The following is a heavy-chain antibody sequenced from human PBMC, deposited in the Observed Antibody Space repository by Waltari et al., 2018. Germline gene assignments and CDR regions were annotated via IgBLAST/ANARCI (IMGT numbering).Heavy chain of an antibody. CDR3: ASTGYSSSWYFRDAFDI. CDR1: GGSISSGSYS. J-gene: IGHJ3*02. V-gene: IGHV4-61*09. CDR2: IYTSGST. D-gene: IGHD6-13*01. Sequence: QVQLQESGPGLVKPSQTLSLTCTVSGGSISSGSYSWSWIRPPAGKGLEWIGYIYTSGSTNYNPSLKSRVTISVDTSKNQFSLKLSSVTAADTAVYYCASTGYSSSWYFRDAFDIWGQGTMVTVSS.